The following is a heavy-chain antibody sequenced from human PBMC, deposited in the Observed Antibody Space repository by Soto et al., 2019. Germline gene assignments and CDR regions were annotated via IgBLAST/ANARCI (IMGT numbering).Heavy chain of an antibody. Sequence: QVQLQQWGAGLLKPSETLSLTCAVYGGSFSGYYWSWIRQPPGKGPEWIGEINHSGSTNYNPSLKSRVTISVDTSKNQFSLKLSSVTAADTAVYYCAREYGSGKLFDPWGQGTLVTVSS. CDR3: AREYGSGKLFDP. D-gene: IGHD3-10*01. J-gene: IGHJ5*02. CDR2: INHSGST. V-gene: IGHV4-34*01. CDR1: GGSFSGYY.